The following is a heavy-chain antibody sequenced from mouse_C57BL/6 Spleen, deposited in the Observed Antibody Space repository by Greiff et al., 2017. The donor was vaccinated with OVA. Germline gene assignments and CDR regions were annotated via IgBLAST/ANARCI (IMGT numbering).Heavy chain of an antibody. D-gene: IGHD2-2*01. CDR1: GYTFTSYW. Sequence: QVQLQQPGAELVKPGASVKMSCKASGYTFTSYWITWVKQRPGQGLEWIGDIYPGSGSTNYNEKFKSKATLTVDTSSSTAYMQLSSLTSEDSAVYYCARFARVTTGVYYYAMDYWGQGTSVTVSS. CDR2: IYPGSGST. V-gene: IGHV1-55*01. J-gene: IGHJ4*01. CDR3: ARFARVTTGVYYYAMDY.